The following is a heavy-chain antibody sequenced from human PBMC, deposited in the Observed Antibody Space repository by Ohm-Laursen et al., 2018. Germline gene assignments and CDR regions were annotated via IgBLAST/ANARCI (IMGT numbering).Heavy chain of an antibody. V-gene: IGHV3-15*01. J-gene: IGHJ3*02. Sequence: SLRLSCTASGFTLSSYAMSWVRQAPGKGLEWVGRIKSKTDGGTTDYAAPVTGRFTISRDDSKNTLYLQMNSLKTEDTAVYYCATGVYYSDSSGYRHPDAFDIWGQGTMVTVSS. CDR2: IKSKTDGGTT. CDR3: ATGVYYSDSSGYRHPDAFDI. D-gene: IGHD3-22*01. CDR1: GFTLSSYA.